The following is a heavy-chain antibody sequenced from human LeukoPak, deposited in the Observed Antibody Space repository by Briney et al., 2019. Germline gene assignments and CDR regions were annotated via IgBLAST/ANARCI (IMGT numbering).Heavy chain of an antibody. Sequence: TQTLSLACTVSSVSISSYSWSWIRQPPWKGLEWIGYIYYSGSSNNNPSLKGQVTIPINPSTTQFSLKLRSVTAAATAVDYCPRWGYVGAVRPGLGLDYGGQGTLVTVSS. V-gene: IGHV4-59*01. D-gene: IGHD3-16*01. J-gene: IGHJ4*02. CDR1: SVSISSYS. CDR2: IYYSGSS. CDR3: PRWGYVGAVRPGLGLDY.